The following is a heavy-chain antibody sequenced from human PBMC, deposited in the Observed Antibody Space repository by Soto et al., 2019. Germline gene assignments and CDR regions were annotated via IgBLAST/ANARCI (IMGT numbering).Heavy chain of an antibody. CDR1: GFTVSSNY. CDR2: INSGGST. J-gene: IGHJ6*02. V-gene: IGHV3-53*02. D-gene: IGHD6-13*01. CDR3: ARRGIAAAASLRYYYYGMDV. Sequence: EVQLVETGGGLIQPGGSLRLSCAASGFTVSSNYLSWVAQAPGKGLEWVSVINSGGSTYYADSVKGRFTISRDNSKNTLYLQMNSRRAEDTAVYYCARRGIAAAASLRYYYYGMDVWGQGTTVTVSS.